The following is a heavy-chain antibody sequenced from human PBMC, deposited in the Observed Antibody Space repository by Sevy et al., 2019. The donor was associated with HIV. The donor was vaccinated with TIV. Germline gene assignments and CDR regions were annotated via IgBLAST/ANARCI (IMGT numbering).Heavy chain of an antibody. CDR3: VGRRYSFSFSWSYHFDF. Sequence: GGSLRLSCAASGFTFSDYYMNWIRQAPGKGLEWISYISTTGSAINYADSVKGRFAISRDNSKNSLYLQMNSLRAEDTAVSFCVGRRYSFSFSWSYHFDFWGQGTVVTVSS. CDR1: GFTFSDYY. V-gene: IGHV3-11*01. CDR2: ISTTGSAI. J-gene: IGHJ4*02. D-gene: IGHD5-18*01.